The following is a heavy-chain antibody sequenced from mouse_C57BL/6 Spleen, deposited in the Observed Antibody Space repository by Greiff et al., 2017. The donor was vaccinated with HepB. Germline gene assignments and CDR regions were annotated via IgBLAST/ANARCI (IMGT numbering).Heavy chain of an antibody. CDR2: INPSSGYT. Sequence: QVQLQQSGAELARPGASVKMSCKASGYTFTSYTMHWVKQRPGQGLEWIGYINPSSGYTKYNQKFKDKATLTADKSSSTAYMQLSSLTSEDSAVYYCARERNYDYDGGAWFAYWGQGTLVTVSA. D-gene: IGHD2-4*01. J-gene: IGHJ3*01. CDR3: ARERNYDYDGGAWFAY. V-gene: IGHV1-4*01. CDR1: GYTFTSYT.